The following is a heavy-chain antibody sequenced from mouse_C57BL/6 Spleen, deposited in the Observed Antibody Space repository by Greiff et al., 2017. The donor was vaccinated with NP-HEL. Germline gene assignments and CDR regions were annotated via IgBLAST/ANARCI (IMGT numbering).Heavy chain of an antibody. J-gene: IGHJ1*03. CDR2: INPSSGYT. CDR1: GYTFTSYW. V-gene: IGHV1-7*01. Sequence: QVHVKQSGAELAKPGASVKLSCKASGYTFTSYWMHWVKQRPGQGLEWIGYINPSSGYTKYNQKFKDKATLTADKSSSTAYMQLSSLTYEDSAFYYCARSGVYDYDVGYFDVWGTGTTVTVSS. D-gene: IGHD2-4*01. CDR3: ARSGVYDYDVGYFDV.